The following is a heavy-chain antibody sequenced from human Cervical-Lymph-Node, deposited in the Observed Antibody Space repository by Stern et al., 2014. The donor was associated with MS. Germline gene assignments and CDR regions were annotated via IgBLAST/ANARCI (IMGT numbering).Heavy chain of an antibody. CDR2: IYPGASDI. CDR1: GGNFSSYC. V-gene: IGHV5-51*03. D-gene: IGHD2-21*01. J-gene: IGHJ4*02. Sequence: EVQLVESGAELKEPGESLKISWKASGGNFSSYCIAWVRQVPGKGLEWIGIIYPGASDIRYSPSFQGIVTISVDKSKTTAYLQWKSLKASDTAVYYCARWSVACDYWGQGALITVSS. CDR3: ARWSVACDY.